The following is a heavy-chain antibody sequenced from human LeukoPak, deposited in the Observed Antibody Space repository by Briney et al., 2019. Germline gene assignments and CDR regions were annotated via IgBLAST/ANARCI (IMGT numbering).Heavy chain of an antibody. CDR3: ARGVFGELFPYYMDV. Sequence: GGSLRLSCAASGFTFSSYNMNWVRQAPGKGLEWVSSISSSSSYIYYADSVKGRFTISRDNAKNSLYLQMNSLRAEDTAVYYCARGVFGELFPYYMDVWGKGTTVTISS. CDR2: ISSSSSYI. CDR1: GFTFSSYN. J-gene: IGHJ6*03. V-gene: IGHV3-21*01. D-gene: IGHD3-10*01.